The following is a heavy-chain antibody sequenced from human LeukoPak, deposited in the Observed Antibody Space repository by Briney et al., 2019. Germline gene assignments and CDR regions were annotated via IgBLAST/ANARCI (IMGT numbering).Heavy chain of an antibody. CDR2: IYYSGST. V-gene: IGHV4-39*01. CDR1: GGSISSSSYY. CDR3: ARLRGEISTYYYYGMDV. Sequence: SETLSLTCTVSGGSISSSSYYWGWIRQPPGKGLEWIGSIYYSGSTYYNPSLKSRVTISVDTSKNQFSLKLSSVTAADTAVYYCARLRGEISTYYYYGMDVWGQGTTVTVSS. D-gene: IGHD3-16*01. J-gene: IGHJ6*02.